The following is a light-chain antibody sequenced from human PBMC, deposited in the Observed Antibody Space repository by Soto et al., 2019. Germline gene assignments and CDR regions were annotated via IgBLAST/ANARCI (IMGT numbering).Light chain of an antibody. CDR1: ISSIGTNT. V-gene: IGLV1-44*01. Sequence: QSVLTQPPSASGTPGQRVTISCSGSISSIGTNTVTWYQQLPGTAPKLLIYSNNQRPSGVPDRFSGSKSGTSASLAISGLQSDDEADYYCAAWDVSLVVFGGGTKLTVL. CDR2: SNN. CDR3: AAWDVSLVV. J-gene: IGLJ2*01.